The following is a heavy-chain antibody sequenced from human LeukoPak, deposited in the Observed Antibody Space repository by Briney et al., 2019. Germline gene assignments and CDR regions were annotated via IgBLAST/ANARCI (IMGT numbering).Heavy chain of an antibody. V-gene: IGHV3-66*01. CDR1: GFTVSSNY. Sequence: GGSLRLSCAASGFTVSSNYMSWVRQAPGKGLEWVSVIYSGGSTYYADSVKGRFTISRDNSKNTLYLQMNSLRAEDTAVYYCARIIIAAAGNYWGQGTLVTVSS. D-gene: IGHD6-13*01. CDR2: IYSGGST. CDR3: ARIIIAAAGNY. J-gene: IGHJ4*02.